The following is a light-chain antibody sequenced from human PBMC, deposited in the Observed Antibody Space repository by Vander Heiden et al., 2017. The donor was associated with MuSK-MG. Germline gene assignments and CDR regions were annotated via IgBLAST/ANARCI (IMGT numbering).Light chain of an antibody. CDR3: QQLNSDHPLYT. Sequence: DIQLTQSPSFLSASVGDRVTITCRASQGISSYLAWYQQKPGKAPKLLIYAASTLQRGVKSRFSGSGDGTEVTLTISSRQPEDFENYYCQQLNSDHPLYTFGQGTKMEIK. J-gene: IGKJ2*01. CDR1: QGISSY. CDR2: AAS. V-gene: IGKV1-9*01.